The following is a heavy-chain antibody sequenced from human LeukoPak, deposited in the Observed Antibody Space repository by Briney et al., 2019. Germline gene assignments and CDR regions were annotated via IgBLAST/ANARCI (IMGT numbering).Heavy chain of an antibody. Sequence: GGSLRLSCATSGFIFSNYFMHWVRQAPGEGMEYVSTISPNGGSTYYDSSVKGRFTISRDNSKDTLFLQMGSLRPEDMAVYYCVRGLAPDGRSADSWFDPWGQGTLVTVAS. CDR1: GFIFSNYF. CDR3: VRGLAPDGRSADSWFDP. CDR2: ISPNGGST. D-gene: IGHD3-16*01. V-gene: IGHV3-64*01. J-gene: IGHJ5*02.